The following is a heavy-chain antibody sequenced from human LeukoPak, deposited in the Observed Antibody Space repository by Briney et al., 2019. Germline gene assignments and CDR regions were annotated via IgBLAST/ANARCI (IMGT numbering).Heavy chain of an antibody. V-gene: IGHV4-34*01. CDR2: INHSGST. CDR1: GGSFSGYY. CDR3: AGGGGSGRLLGYFDL. D-gene: IGHD6-19*01. Sequence: SETLSLTCAVYGGSFSGYYWSWIRQPPGKGLEWIGEINHSGSTNYNPSLKSRVTISVDTSKNQFSLKLSSVTAADTAVYYCAGGGGSGRLLGYFDLWGRGTPATVSS. J-gene: IGHJ2*01.